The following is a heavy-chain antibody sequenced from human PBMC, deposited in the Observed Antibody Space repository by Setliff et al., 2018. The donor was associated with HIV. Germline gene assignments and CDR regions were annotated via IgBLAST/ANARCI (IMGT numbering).Heavy chain of an antibody. Sequence: GSLRLSCAASGFTFSNYWMHMVRQPPGKGLVWVSRINENGSGTDYADSVKSRFTISRDNAKNTLYLQMNGLRVEDTAVYYCVGNTLTNAFNIWGHVTVVTVSS. CDR2: INENGSGT. D-gene: IGHD3-9*01. V-gene: IGHV3-74*01. J-gene: IGHJ3*02. CDR1: GFTFSNYW. CDR3: VGNTLTNAFNI.